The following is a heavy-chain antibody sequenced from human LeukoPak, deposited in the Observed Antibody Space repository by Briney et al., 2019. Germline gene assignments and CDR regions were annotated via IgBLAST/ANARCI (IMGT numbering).Heavy chain of an antibody. CDR2: ISGRSGTT. V-gene: IGHV3-23*01. D-gene: IGHD2/OR15-2a*01. CDR1: GFTFTSSA. J-gene: IGHJ4*02. Sequence: GGTLRLSCVASGFTFTSSAMSWVRQAPGKGLKGFSAISGRSGTTYYADSVKGRFTISRDNSKNTLYLQINSLRAGDTAVYYCAKVGTVYFPLDFWGQGTLVTVSS. CDR3: AKVGTVYFPLDF.